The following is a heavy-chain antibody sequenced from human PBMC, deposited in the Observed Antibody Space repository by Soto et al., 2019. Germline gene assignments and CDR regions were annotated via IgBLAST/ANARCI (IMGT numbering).Heavy chain of an antibody. CDR2: ISAYNGNT. V-gene: IGHV1-18*01. CDR1: GYTFTSYG. CDR3: ARGARYSSLNWFDP. Sequence: ASVKVSCKASGYTFTSYGISWVRQAPGQGLEWMGWISAYNGNTNYAQKLQGRVTMTTDTSTSTAYMKLRSLRSDDTAVYYCARGARYSSLNWFDPWGQGTLVTVSS. D-gene: IGHD6-6*01. J-gene: IGHJ5*02.